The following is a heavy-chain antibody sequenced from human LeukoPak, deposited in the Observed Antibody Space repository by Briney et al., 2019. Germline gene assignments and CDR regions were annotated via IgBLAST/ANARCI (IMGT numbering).Heavy chain of an antibody. J-gene: IGHJ4*02. CDR3: ARDPQLLWFGEGDY. V-gene: IGHV3-48*03. CDR2: ISSSGSTI. D-gene: IGHD3-10*01. CDR1: GFTFSSHE. Sequence: GGSLRLSCAVSGFTFSSHEMNWVRQAPGKGLEWVSYISSSGSTIYYADSVKGRFTISRDNAKNSLYLQMNSLRAEDTAVYYCARDPQLLWFGEGDYWGQGTLVTVSS.